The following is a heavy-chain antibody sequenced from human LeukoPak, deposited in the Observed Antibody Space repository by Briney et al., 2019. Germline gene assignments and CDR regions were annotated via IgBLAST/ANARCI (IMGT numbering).Heavy chain of an antibody. D-gene: IGHD6-19*01. J-gene: IGHJ4*02. Sequence: SETLSLTCTVSGGSVSSGSHYWSWIRQPPGKGLEWIGYIYYSGSTNYSPSLKSRVTISVDTSKNQFSLKLSSVTAADTAVYYCATGGIAVGGWGQGTLVTVSS. CDR3: ATGGIAVGG. CDR1: GGSVSSGSHY. CDR2: IYYSGST. V-gene: IGHV4-61*01.